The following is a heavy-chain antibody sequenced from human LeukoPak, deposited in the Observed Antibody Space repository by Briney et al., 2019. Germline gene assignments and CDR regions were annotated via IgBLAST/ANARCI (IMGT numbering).Heavy chain of an antibody. V-gene: IGHV5-51*01. CDR3: ARVRSGSYLDY. CDR2: VSPGDSGT. CDR1: GYTFTNYW. J-gene: IGHJ4*02. D-gene: IGHD1-26*01. Sequence: GESLKISCKGSGYTFTNYWIGWVRQMPGKGLEWMGIVSPGDSGTRYSPSFLGQVTISADKSISTACLQWSGLKASDTAMYYCARVRSGSYLDYWGQGTLVTVSS.